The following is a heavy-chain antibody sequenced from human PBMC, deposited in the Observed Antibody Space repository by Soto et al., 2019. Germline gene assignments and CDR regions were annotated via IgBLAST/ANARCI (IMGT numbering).Heavy chain of an antibody. V-gene: IGHV3-11*01. D-gene: IGHD3-3*01. CDR2: ISTRGGTI. CDR3: ARDPLETVSTPFDY. Sequence: GSLRLSCAASGFTFSDYYMSWIRQSPGKGLEWVSSISTRGGTIYYADSVRGRFTISRDNAKNSLFLQMSSLRAEDTAVYYCARDPLETVSTPFDYWGQGTLVTVSS. J-gene: IGHJ4*02. CDR1: GFTFSDYY.